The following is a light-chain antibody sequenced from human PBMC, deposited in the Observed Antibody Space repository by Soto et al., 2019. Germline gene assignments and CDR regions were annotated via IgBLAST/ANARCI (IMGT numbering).Light chain of an antibody. CDR1: QRVSSNY. CDR3: QQYGDTLWT. Sequence: EIVLAKSPGALSSSPGETITLSCRASQRVSSNYLAWYQQKPGQAPRLLVYGASSRATGIPDRFSGSGSGTDFTLTIIRLEPEDFAVYYCQQYGDTLWTFGQGTKVDIK. CDR2: GAS. J-gene: IGKJ1*01. V-gene: IGKV3-20*01.